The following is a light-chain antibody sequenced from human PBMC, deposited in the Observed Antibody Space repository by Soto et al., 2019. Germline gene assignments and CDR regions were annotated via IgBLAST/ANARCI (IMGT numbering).Light chain of an antibody. J-gene: IGLJ2*01. CDR3: SSYKPTTLVV. V-gene: IGLV2-14*03. Sequence: QSVLTQPASVSGSPGQSITISCTGSSSDVGGYKYVSWYQQHPGKPPKLMIFDVSNRPSGVSDRFSGSKSGNTAFLTISGLQGDAEADYYCSSYKPTTLVVFGGGTKLTVL. CDR2: DVS. CDR1: SSDVGGYKY.